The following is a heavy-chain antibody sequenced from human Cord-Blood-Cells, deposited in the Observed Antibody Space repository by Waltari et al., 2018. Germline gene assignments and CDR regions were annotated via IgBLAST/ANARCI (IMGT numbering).Heavy chain of an antibody. D-gene: IGHD3-10*01. CDR1: GFTFSSYW. J-gene: IGHJ4*02. CDR2: IKQDGSEK. Sequence: EVQLVESGGGLVQPGGSLRLSCAASGFTFSSYWMSWVRQAPGKGLEWVANIKQDGSEKYCVDSVKGRFTISRDNAKNSLYLQMNSLRAEDTAVYYCARDNFGEYFDYWGQGTLVTVSS. CDR3: ARDNFGEYFDY. V-gene: IGHV3-7*01.